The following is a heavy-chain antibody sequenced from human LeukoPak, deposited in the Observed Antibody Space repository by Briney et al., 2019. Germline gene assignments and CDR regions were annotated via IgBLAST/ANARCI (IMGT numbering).Heavy chain of an antibody. V-gene: IGHV3-48*04. J-gene: IGHJ4*02. CDR3: AKDILVRAVGITRYTVPDY. Sequence: GGSLRHSCVASGFTFSTYSMTWVRQAPGKGLEWVSYIGSSSSTIYYADSVKGRFTISRDNAKNSLYLQMNSLRAEDTALYYCAKDILVRAVGITRYTVPDYWGQGTLVTVSS. CDR2: IGSSSSTI. CDR1: GFTFSTYS. D-gene: IGHD3-10*01.